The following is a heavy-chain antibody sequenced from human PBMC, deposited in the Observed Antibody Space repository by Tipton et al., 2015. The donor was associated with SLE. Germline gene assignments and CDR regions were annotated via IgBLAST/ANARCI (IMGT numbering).Heavy chain of an antibody. CDR1: GGSISSSSYY. Sequence: TLSLTCTVSGGSISSSSYYWGWIRQPPGKGLEWIGSIYYSGSTYYNPSLKSRVTISVDTSKNQFSLKLSSVTAADTAVYYCARGWYSSSGGGYYFDYWGQGTLVTVSS. V-gene: IGHV4-39*07. CDR3: ARGWYSSSGGGYYFDY. CDR2: IYYSGST. D-gene: IGHD6-13*01. J-gene: IGHJ4*02.